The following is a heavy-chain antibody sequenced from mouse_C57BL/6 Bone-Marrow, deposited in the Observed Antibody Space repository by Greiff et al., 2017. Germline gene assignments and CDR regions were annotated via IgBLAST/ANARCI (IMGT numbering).Heavy chain of an antibody. CDR3: ARPIYYGNYDWYFDV. CDR1: GYTFTSYG. CDR2: IYPRSGNT. J-gene: IGHJ1*03. D-gene: IGHD2-1*01. Sequence: QVQLQQSGAELARPGASVKLSCKASGYTFTSYGISWVKQSTGQGLEWIGEIYPRSGNTYYNEKFKGKATLTADKSSSTAYMELRSLTSEDSAVYFCARPIYYGNYDWYFDVWGTGTTVTVSS. V-gene: IGHV1-81*01.